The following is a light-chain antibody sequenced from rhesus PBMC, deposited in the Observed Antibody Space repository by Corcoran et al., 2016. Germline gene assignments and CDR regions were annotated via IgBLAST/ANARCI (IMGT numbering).Light chain of an antibody. V-gene: IGKV1S12*01. CDR3: QHYYDNPLT. CDR2: AAS. CDR1: QNICSN. J-gene: IGKJ4*01. Sequence: DIQMTQSPSALSASVGDRVTISCRASQNICSNLAWYQQKPGKAPKLLNYAASSLQTGIPSRFSCSGSGTDFTRTISSLQPEDSAAYYCQHYYDNPLTFGGGTKVEIK.